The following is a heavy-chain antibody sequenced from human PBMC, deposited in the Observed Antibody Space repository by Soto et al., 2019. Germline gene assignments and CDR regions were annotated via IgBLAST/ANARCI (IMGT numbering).Heavy chain of an antibody. Sequence: QVQLVQSGAEVKKPGASVKVSCKASGYTFTIYYMHWVRQAPGQGLEWMGIINPSGGSTSYAQKCQGKVTMTRDTSTSTVYVELSSLRSEDTAVYYCARGGLTYYYDSSCYRYAFDIWGQGTMVTVSS. J-gene: IGHJ3*02. V-gene: IGHV1-46*01. CDR3: ARGGLTYYYDSSCYRYAFDI. CDR1: GYTFTIYY. D-gene: IGHD3-22*01. CDR2: INPSGGST.